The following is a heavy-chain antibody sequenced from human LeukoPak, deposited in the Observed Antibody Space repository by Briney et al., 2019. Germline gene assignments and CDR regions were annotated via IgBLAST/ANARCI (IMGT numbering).Heavy chain of an antibody. V-gene: IGHV3-64*01. Sequence: GGSLRLSCAASGFTFSSYAMHWVRQAPGKGLEYVSAISSNGGSTYYANSVKGRFTISRDNSKNTLYLQMGSLRAEDVAVYYCASGSPEGVDTAIEADDYWGQGTLVTVSS. CDR1: GFTFSSYA. CDR2: ISSNGGST. J-gene: IGHJ4*02. CDR3: ASGSPEGVDTAIEADDY. D-gene: IGHD5-18*01.